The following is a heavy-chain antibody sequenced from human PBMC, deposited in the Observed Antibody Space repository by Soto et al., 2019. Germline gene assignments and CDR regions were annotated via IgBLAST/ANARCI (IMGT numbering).Heavy chain of an antibody. D-gene: IGHD6-6*01. CDR1: GGYFSGYY. J-gene: IGHJ4*02. V-gene: IGHV4-34*01. Sequence: PSETLSLTSAVYGGYFSGYYWSWIRQPPGKGLEWIGEINHSGSTNYNPSLKSRVTISVDTSKNQFSLKLSSVTAADTAVYYCARWSSSVFDYWGQGTLVTVSS. CDR3: ARWSSSVFDY. CDR2: INHSGST.